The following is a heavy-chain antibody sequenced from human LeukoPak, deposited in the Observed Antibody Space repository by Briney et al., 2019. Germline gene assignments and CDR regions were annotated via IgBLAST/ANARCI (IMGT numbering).Heavy chain of an antibody. Sequence: GGSLRPSCAASGFTFSSYSMNWVRQAPGKGLEWASSISSSSSYIYYADSVKGRFTISRDNAKNSLYLQMNSLRAEDTAVYYCARDSQCSSTSCYGYMDVWGKGTTVTISS. V-gene: IGHV3-21*01. CDR2: ISSSSSYI. D-gene: IGHD2-2*01. CDR3: ARDSQCSSTSCYGYMDV. CDR1: GFTFSSYS. J-gene: IGHJ6*03.